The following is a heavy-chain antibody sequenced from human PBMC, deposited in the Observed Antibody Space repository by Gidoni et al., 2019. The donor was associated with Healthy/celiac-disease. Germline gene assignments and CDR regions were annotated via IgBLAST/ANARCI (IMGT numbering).Heavy chain of an antibody. CDR2: IWYDGSNK. Sequence: QVQLVESGGGVVQPGRSLRLSCAASGFTFSSYGLHWVRQAPGKGLEWVAVIWYDGSNKYYADSVKGRFTISRDNSKNTLYLQMNSLRAEDTAVYYCAREQSDYYGSGSYYNPGHYYYYGMDVWGQGTTVTVSS. D-gene: IGHD3-10*01. CDR3: AREQSDYYGSGSYYNPGHYYYYGMDV. CDR1: GFTFSSYG. J-gene: IGHJ6*02. V-gene: IGHV3-33*01.